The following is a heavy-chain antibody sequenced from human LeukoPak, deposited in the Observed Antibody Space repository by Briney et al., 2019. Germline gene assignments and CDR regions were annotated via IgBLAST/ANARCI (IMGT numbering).Heavy chain of an antibody. Sequence: GESLKVSSKGSGYSFTSYWIGWVRQMPGKGLEWMGIIYPGDSDTRYSPSFQGQVTISADKSISTAYLQWSSLKASDTAMYYCARSLLKGGGYFDYWGQGTLVTVSS. CDR3: ARSLLKGGGYFDY. J-gene: IGHJ4*02. V-gene: IGHV5-51*01. CDR2: IYPGDSDT. CDR1: GYSFTSYW. D-gene: IGHD2-15*01.